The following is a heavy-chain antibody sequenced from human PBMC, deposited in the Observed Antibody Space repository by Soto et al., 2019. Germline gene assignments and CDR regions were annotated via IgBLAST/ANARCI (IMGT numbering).Heavy chain of an antibody. V-gene: IGHV3-11*01. CDR2: ISSSGSTI. Sequence: GGSLRLSCAASGFTFSDYYMSWIRQAPGKGLEWVSYISSSGSTIYYADSVKGRFTISRDNAKNSLYLQMNSLRAEDTAVYYCARDGVGSSPLYGDYFEYYYMDVWGKGTTVTVSS. CDR3: ARDGVGSSPLYGDYFEYYYMDV. CDR1: GFTFSDYY. D-gene: IGHD4-17*01. J-gene: IGHJ6*03.